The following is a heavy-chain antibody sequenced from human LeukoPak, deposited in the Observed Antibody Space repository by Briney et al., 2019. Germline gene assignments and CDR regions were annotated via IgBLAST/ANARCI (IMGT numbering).Heavy chain of an antibody. V-gene: IGHV4-59*01. D-gene: IGHD2-15*01. J-gene: IGHJ5*02. Sequence: ASETLSLTCTVSGGSISSYYWSWIRQPPGKGLEWIGYIYYSGSTNYNPSLKSRVTISVDTSKNQFSLKLSSVTAADTAVYYCARATKSVVAATRGGFDPWGQGTLVTVSS. CDR1: GGSISSYY. CDR2: IYYSGST. CDR3: ARATKSVVAATRGGFDP.